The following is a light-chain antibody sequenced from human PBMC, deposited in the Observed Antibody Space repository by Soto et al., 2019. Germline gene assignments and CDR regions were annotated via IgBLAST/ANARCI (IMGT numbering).Light chain of an antibody. Sequence: EIVLTQSPGTLSLSPGERATLSCRASQSVSSSYLVWYQQKPGQAPRLLIYGASSRATGIPDRFSGSGSGTDFILTISRLEPEDFAVYYCQQYDSSPPYTFGHGTKLEIK. CDR2: GAS. J-gene: IGKJ2*01. V-gene: IGKV3-20*01. CDR3: QQYDSSPPYT. CDR1: QSVSSSY.